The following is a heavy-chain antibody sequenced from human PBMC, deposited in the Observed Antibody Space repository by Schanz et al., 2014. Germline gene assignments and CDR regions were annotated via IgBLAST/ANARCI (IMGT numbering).Heavy chain of an antibody. CDR1: GFTFSSYS. CDR2: ISSSSSYI. CDR3: ARGTDWNLHY. J-gene: IGHJ4*02. V-gene: IGHV3-21*01. Sequence: EVQLVESGGGLVKPGGSLRLSCAASGFTFSSYSMNWVRQAPGKGLEWVSSISSSSSYIYYADSVKGRFTVSRDSGQSGVWRQVNGVRGGGGAVYYCARGTDWNLHYWGQGALVTVSS. D-gene: IGHD1-1*01.